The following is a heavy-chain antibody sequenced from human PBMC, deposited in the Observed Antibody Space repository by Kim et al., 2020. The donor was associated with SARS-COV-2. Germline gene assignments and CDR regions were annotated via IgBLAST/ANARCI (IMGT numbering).Heavy chain of an antibody. CDR1: GFTFGGHD. CDR3: ARGIHQWLGVDV. J-gene: IGHJ6*02. CDR2: FGTAGGT. D-gene: IGHD5-18*01. V-gene: IGHV3-13*04. Sequence: GGSLRLSCAASGFTFGGHDMHWVRQGSGKGLEWVSAFGTAGGTFYSGSVKGRFIISRENGMNSLFLQMDSLKVGDTAVYYCARGIHQWLGVDVWGQGTTVTVSS.